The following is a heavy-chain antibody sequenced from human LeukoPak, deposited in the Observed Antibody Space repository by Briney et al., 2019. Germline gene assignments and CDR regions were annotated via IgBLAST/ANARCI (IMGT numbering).Heavy chain of an antibody. Sequence: GGSLRLSCAASGFTFSSYSMNWVRQAPGKGLEWVSSISSSGSYIYYADSVKGRFTISRDNAKNSLYLQMNSLRAEDTAVYYCARESAAGTGLDYWGQGTLVTVSS. CDR1: GFTFSSYS. CDR3: ARESAAGTGLDY. CDR2: ISSSGSYI. D-gene: IGHD6-13*01. J-gene: IGHJ4*02. V-gene: IGHV3-21*01.